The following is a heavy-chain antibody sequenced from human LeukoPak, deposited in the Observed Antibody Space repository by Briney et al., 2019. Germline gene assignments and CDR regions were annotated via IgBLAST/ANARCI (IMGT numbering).Heavy chain of an antibody. D-gene: IGHD2-15*01. CDR3: ARERRRGGNGVGY. CDR1: GGSFSGYY. V-gene: IGHV4-34*01. J-gene: IGHJ4*02. CDR2: INHNGST. Sequence: PSETLSLTCAVYGGSFSGYYWSWIRQPPGKELEWIGEINHNGSTNYNPSLKSRVTISVDTSKNQFSLKLSSVTAADTAVYYCARERRRGGNGVGYWGQGTLVTVSS.